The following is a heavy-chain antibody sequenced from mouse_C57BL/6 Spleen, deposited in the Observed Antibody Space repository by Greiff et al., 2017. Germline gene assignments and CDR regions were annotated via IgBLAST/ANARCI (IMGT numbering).Heavy chain of an antibody. CDR1: GFTFSDYY. V-gene: IGHV5-16*01. D-gene: IGHD1-1*01. CDR3: ARVSLYYYGLARGYFDY. Sequence: EVKLMESEGGLVQPGSSMKLSCTASGFTFSDYYMAWVRQVPEKGLEWVANINYDGSSTYYLDSLKSRFIISRDNAKNILYLQMSSLKSEDTATYYCARVSLYYYGLARGYFDYWGQGTTLTVSS. CDR2: INYDGSST. J-gene: IGHJ2*01.